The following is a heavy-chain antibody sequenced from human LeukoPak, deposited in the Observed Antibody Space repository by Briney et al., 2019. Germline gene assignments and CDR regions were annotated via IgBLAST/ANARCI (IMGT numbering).Heavy chain of an antibody. J-gene: IGHJ4*02. D-gene: IGHD3-10*01. CDR3: AGSPELLTPFDH. Sequence: GASVKVSCKASGYTFTGYYMHWVRQAPGQGLEWMGWINPNSGGTNYAQKFQGRVTMTRDTSISTAYMELSRLRSDDTAVYYWAGSPELLTPFDHRGQGTLVTVSS. CDR1: GYTFTGYY. V-gene: IGHV1-2*02. CDR2: INPNSGGT.